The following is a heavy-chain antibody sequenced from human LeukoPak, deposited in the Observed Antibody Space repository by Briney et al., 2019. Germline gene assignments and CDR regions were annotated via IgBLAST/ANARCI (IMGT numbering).Heavy chain of an antibody. CDR1: GGSFSGCY. Sequence: PSETLSLTCAVYGGSFSGCYWSWIRQPPGKGLEWIGEINHSGSTNYNPSLKSRVTISVDTSKNQFSLKLSSVTAADTAVYYCARDGRSYYGSGSYSNNWFDPWGQGTLVTVSS. CDR2: INHSGST. V-gene: IGHV4-34*01. CDR3: ARDGRSYYGSGSYSNNWFDP. D-gene: IGHD3-10*01. J-gene: IGHJ5*02.